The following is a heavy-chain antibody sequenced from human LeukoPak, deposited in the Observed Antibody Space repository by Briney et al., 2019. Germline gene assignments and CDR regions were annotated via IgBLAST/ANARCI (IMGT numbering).Heavy chain of an antibody. CDR1: GGSISSSSYY. J-gene: IGHJ6*02. V-gene: IGHV4-39*01. CDR2: IYYSGST. CDR3: ARHGKDTAMVASGYYYGMDV. Sequence: PSETLSLTCTVSGGSISSSSYYWGWIRQPPGKGLEWIVSIYYSGSTYYNPSLKSRVTISVDTSKNQFSLKLSSVTAADTAVYYCARHGKDTAMVASGYYYGMDVWGQGTTVTVSS. D-gene: IGHD5-18*01.